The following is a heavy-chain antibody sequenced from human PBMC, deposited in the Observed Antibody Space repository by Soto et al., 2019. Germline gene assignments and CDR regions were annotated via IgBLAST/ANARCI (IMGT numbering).Heavy chain of an antibody. CDR1: GGSISSYY. CDR2: IYYSGST. V-gene: IGHV4-59*01. D-gene: IGHD2-2*01. CDR3: ARGDCSSTSCYFGY. Sequence: SETLSLTCTVSGGSISSYYWSWIRQPPGKGLEWIGYIYYSGSTNYNPSLKSRVTISEDTSKNQFSLKLSSVTAADTAVYYCARGDCSSTSCYFGYWGQGTLVTVSS. J-gene: IGHJ4*02.